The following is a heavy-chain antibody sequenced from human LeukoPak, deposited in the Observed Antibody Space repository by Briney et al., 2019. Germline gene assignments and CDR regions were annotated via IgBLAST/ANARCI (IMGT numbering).Heavy chain of an antibody. J-gene: IGHJ4*02. V-gene: IGHV4-34*01. D-gene: IGHD3-22*01. CDR2: INHSGST. Sequence: SETLSLTCAVYGGSFSGYYWSWIRQPPGKGLEWIGEINHSGSTNYNPSLKSRVTISVDTSKNQFSLKLSSVTTADTAVYYCARGNYYDSSGFDYWGQGTLVTVSS. CDR1: GGSFSGYY. CDR3: ARGNYYDSSGFDY.